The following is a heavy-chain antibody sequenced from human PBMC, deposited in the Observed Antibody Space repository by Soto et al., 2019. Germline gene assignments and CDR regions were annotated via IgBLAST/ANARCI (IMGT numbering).Heavy chain of an antibody. CDR3: ARQIFGVVPDSSYFDY. CDR2: IYYSGST. D-gene: IGHD3-3*01. V-gene: IGHV4-59*01. CDR1: GGSISSYY. Sequence: PSETLSLTCTVSGGSISSYYWSWIRQPPGKGLEWIGYIYYSGSTNYNPSLKSRVTISVDTSKNQFSLKLSSVTAADTAAYYCARQIFGVVPDSSYFDYWGQGTLVTVSS. J-gene: IGHJ4*02.